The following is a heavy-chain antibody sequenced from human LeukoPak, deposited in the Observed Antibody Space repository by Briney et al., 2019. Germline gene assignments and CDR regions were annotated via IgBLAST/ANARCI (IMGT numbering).Heavy chain of an antibody. D-gene: IGHD3-10*01. J-gene: IGHJ6*03. CDR1: GESFDGYY. CDR2: INHVGIT. CDR3: ARVPYYYYYMDV. V-gene: IGHV4-34*01. Sequence: SETLSLTCAVYGESFDGYYWSWIRQSPGKGLEWIGHINHVGITNHNPSLKSRVTISVDTSKNQFTLKLSSVTAADTAVYYCARVPYYYYYMDVWGKGTTVTISS.